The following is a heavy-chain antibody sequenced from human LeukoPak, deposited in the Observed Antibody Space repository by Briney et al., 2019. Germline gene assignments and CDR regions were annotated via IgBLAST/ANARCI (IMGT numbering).Heavy chain of an antibody. Sequence: SETLSLTCAVYGGSFSGYYWSWIRQPPGKGLEWIGEINHSGSTNYNPSLKSRVTISVDTSKNQFSLKLSSVTAAVTAVYYCARVDGGSCYFDYWGQGTLVTVSS. CDR3: ARVDGGSCYFDY. CDR1: GGSFSGYY. V-gene: IGHV4-34*01. D-gene: IGHD2-15*01. J-gene: IGHJ4*02. CDR2: INHSGST.